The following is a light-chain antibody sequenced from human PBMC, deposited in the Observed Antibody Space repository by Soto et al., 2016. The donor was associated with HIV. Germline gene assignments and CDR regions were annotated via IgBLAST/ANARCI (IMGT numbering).Light chain of an antibody. Sequence: DIQMTQSPSSLSASVGDRVTITCRASQTIKNYLNWYQQKPGTAPSLLIYSASSSQTGVPSNFSGSGSGTDFTLTINSLQSGDFATYYCQQTYKTPYTFGQGTNLEIK. CDR1: QTIKNY. CDR3: QQTYKTPYT. J-gene: IGKJ2*01. CDR2: SAS. V-gene: IGKV1-39*01.